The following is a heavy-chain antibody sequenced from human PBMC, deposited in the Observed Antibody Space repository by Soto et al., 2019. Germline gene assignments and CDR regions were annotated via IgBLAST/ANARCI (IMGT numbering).Heavy chain of an antibody. V-gene: IGHV4-31*03. CDR3: ARMYSSGSGWFHP. J-gene: IGHJ5*02. D-gene: IGHD6-19*01. CDR2: FYSSGSI. CDR1: GYSITAGGYY. Sequence: SETLSLTCSVSGYSITAGGYYWSWIRQYPGKGLEWIGSFYSSGSIIYNPSLKSRVSISGDTSRNQFSVTLTSATAADTALYFCARMYSSGSGWFHPWGQGTLVTVSS.